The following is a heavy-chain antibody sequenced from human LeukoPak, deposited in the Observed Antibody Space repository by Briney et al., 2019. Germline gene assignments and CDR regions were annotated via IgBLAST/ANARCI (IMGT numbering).Heavy chain of an antibody. Sequence: PSETLSLTCIASGDSISSSSSYWGWIRQPPGKGLEWIGSRYYRGGTYYNPSLKSRVTISEDTSKNQLSLKLSSVTAADTAVYYCGRQENRIAAASAGYWGQGVLVTVSS. D-gene: IGHD6-13*01. J-gene: IGHJ4*02. V-gene: IGHV4-39*01. CDR2: RYYRGGT. CDR1: GDSISSSSSY. CDR3: GRQENRIAAASAGY.